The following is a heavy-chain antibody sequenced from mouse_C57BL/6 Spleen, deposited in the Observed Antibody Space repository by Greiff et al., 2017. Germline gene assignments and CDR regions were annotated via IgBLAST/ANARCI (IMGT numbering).Heavy chain of an antibody. CDR2: IDPSDSYT. D-gene: IGHD1-1*01. CDR1: GYTFTSYW. CDR3: ARDTTVVGSSPWFAY. Sequence: QVQLQQPGAELVMPGASVKLSCKASGYTFTSYWMHWVKQRPGQGLEWIGEIDPSDSYTNYNQKFKGKSTLTVDKSSSTAYMQLSSLTSEDSAVYYCARDTTVVGSSPWFAYWGQGTLVTVSA. J-gene: IGHJ3*01. V-gene: IGHV1-69*01.